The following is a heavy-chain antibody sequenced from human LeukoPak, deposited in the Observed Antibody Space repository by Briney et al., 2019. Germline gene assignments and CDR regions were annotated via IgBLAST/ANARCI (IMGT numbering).Heavy chain of an antibody. CDR3: ARGTVVVPADY. D-gene: IGHD2-2*01. CDR2: IILILGIA. Sequence: ASVKVSCKASGGTFSSYTISWVRQAPGQGLEWMGRIILILGIANYAQKFQGRVTITADKSTSTAYMELSSLRSEDTAVYYCARGTVVVPADYWGQGTLATVSS. V-gene: IGHV1-69*02. CDR1: GGTFSSYT. J-gene: IGHJ4*02.